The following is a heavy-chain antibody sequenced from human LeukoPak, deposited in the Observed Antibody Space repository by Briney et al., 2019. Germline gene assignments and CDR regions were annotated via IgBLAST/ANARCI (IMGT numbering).Heavy chain of an antibody. Sequence: SETLSLTCTVSGGSISSYYWSWIRQPPGKGLEWIGYIFYSGSTNYNPSLMSGVTITEDTSKNQFSLKLSSVTAADTAVYYCARSVAAAGTDRFDYWGQGTLVTVSS. CDR2: IFYSGST. CDR3: ARSVAAAGTDRFDY. J-gene: IGHJ4*02. D-gene: IGHD6-13*01. V-gene: IGHV4-59*01. CDR1: GGSISSYY.